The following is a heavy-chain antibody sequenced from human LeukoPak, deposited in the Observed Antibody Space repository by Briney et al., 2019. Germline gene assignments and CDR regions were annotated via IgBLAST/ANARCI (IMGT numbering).Heavy chain of an antibody. Sequence: GGSLRLSCAASGFTFSSYWMHWVRQAPGKWLVWVSRINSDGSSTSYADSVKGRFTISRDNAKNTPYLQMNSLRAEDTAVYYCARVVAVAAKGYWGQGTLVTVSS. CDR3: ARVVAVAAKGY. J-gene: IGHJ4*02. D-gene: IGHD6-19*01. V-gene: IGHV3-74*01. CDR1: GFTFSSYW. CDR2: INSDGSST.